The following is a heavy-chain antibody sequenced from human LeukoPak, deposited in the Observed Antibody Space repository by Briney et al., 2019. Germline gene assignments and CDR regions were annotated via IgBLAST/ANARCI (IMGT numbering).Heavy chain of an antibody. CDR2: IRSKANSYAT. CDR1: GFTFSGSA. D-gene: IGHD3-3*01. J-gene: IGHJ4*02. CDR3: TTYDVSLYDFWSGPFDY. V-gene: IGHV3-73*01. Sequence: GGSLKLSCAASGFTFSGSAMHWVRQASGKGLEWVGRIRSKANSYATAYAASVKGRFTISRDDSKNTAYLQMNSLKTEDTAVYYCTTYDVSLYDFWSGPFDYWGQGTLVTVSS.